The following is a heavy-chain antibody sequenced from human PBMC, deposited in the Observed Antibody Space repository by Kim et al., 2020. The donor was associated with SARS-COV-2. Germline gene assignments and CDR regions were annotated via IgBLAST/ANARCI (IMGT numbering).Heavy chain of an antibody. CDR3: ARAGCQQLVFNY. CDR1: GGSFSGYY. J-gene: IGHJ4*02. Sequence: SETLSLTCAVYGGSFSGYYWSWIRQPPGKGLEWIGEINHSGSTNYNPSLKSRVTISVDTSKNQFSLKLSSVTAADTAVYYCARAGCQQLVFNYWGQGTLV. CDR2: INHSGST. V-gene: IGHV4-34*01. D-gene: IGHD6-13*01.